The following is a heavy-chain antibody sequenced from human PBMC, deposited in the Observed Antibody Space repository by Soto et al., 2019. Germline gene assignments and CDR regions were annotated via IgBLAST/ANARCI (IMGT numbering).Heavy chain of an antibody. D-gene: IGHD3-10*01. Sequence: SETLSLTCAVYGGSFSGYYWSWIRQPPGKGLEWIGEINHSGSTNYNPSLKSRVTISVDTSKNQFSLKLSSVTAADTAVYYWERSRRVWTNSGSYYGYYYYGMDVWCQGTTVS. V-gene: IGHV4-34*01. J-gene: IGHJ6*02. CDR3: ERSRRVWTNSGSYYGYYYYGMDV. CDR2: INHSGST. CDR1: GGSFSGYY.